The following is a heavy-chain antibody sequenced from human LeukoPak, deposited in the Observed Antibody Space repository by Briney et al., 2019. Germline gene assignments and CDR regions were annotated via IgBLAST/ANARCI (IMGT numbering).Heavy chain of an antibody. D-gene: IGHD3-9*01. J-gene: IGHJ4*02. CDR2: IRSSSSYI. V-gene: IGHV3-21*01. CDR1: GFTFSSYS. CDR3: ARIDMGGGILDY. Sequence: GGSLRLSCAASGFTFSSYSMNWVRQAPGKGLEWVSSIRSSSSYIYYADSVRGRFTISRDNSKNSLYLQMNSPRAEDTAVYFCARIDMGGGILDYWGQGTLVTVSS.